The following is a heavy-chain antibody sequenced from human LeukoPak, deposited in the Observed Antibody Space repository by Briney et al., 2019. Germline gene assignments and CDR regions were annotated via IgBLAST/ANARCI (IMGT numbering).Heavy chain of an antibody. CDR3: ARGLYGGNSAPLAH. CDR1: GDSISTGSYC. D-gene: IGHD4-23*01. Sequence: SETLSLTCTVSGDSISTGSYCWAWIRQSPGKGLECIGSIYYSGSTYSNPSLESRVTISVVPSKSQFSLKLSSVTAADTAVHYCARGLYGGNSAPLAHWGQGTLVTV. CDR2: IYYSGST. J-gene: IGHJ4*02. V-gene: IGHV4-39*01.